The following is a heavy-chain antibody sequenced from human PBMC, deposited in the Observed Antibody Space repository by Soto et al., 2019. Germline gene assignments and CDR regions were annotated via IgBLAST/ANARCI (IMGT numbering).Heavy chain of an antibody. V-gene: IGHV4-31*03. CDR2: IYYSGST. Sequence: SETLSLTCTVSGGSISSGGYYWSWIRQHPGKGLEWIGYIYYSGSTYYNPSLKSRVTISVDTSKNQFSLKLSSVTAADTAVYYCARDDSNYDYVWGSYRYNAFVIGGQGTIVTVS. CDR1: GGSISSGGYY. J-gene: IGHJ3*02. D-gene: IGHD3-16*02. CDR3: ARDDSNYDYVWGSYRYNAFVI.